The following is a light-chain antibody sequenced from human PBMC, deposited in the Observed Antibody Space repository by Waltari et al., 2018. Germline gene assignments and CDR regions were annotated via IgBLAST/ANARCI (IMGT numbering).Light chain of an antibody. J-gene: IGLJ3*02. CDR1: SGHSSNI. Sequence: QLVLTQSPSASASLGASVKLTCTLSSGHSSNIIAWLQQQPGAGPRYLMKVNSDGSHSKGDVIPDRFSGSSSGAERYLTLSSVQSDDEADYYCQTGGHGTWVFGGGTKLTVL. CDR3: QTGGHGTWV. V-gene: IGLV4-69*01. CDR2: VNSDGSH.